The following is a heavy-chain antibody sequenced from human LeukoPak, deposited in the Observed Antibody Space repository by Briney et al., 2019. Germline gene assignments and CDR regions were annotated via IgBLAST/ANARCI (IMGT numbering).Heavy chain of an antibody. CDR2: IKYDGNNK. D-gene: IGHD6-13*01. V-gene: IGHV3-33*01. CDR3: VRGQATAWGLDY. Sequence: GESLRLSCAASGFTFSSYGMQWVRQAPGKGLEWVSFIKYDGNNKWNGDSVKGRFTISRDNAKNSLYLQMNSLRAEDTALYYCVRGQATAWGLDYWGQGTLVTVSS. J-gene: IGHJ4*02. CDR1: GFTFSSYG.